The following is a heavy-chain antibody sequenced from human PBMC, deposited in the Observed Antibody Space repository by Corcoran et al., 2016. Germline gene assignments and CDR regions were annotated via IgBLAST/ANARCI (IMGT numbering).Heavy chain of an antibody. D-gene: IGHD1-1*01. Sequence: QLQLQESGPGLVKPSETLSLTCTVSGGSISSGYYWGWIRQPPGKGLEWIGEINHSGSTNYNPSLKSRVTISVDTSKNQFSLKLSSVTAADTAVYYCARGSPGTGDDYWGQGTLVTVSS. CDR1: GGSISSGYY. CDR3: ARGSPGTGDDY. J-gene: IGHJ4*02. V-gene: IGHV4-38-2*02. CDR2: INHSGST.